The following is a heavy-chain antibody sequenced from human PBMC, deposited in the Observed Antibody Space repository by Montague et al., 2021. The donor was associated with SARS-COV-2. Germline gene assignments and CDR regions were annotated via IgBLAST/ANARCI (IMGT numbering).Heavy chain of an antibody. CDR1: GFTFSSYG. CDR2: MWNDGSDK. CDR3: ARGLRRITICGGVLNYYYGMDV. J-gene: IGHJ6*02. Sequence: SLRLSCAASGFTFSSYGMHWVRQAPGKGLEWVADMWNDGSDKYYADSVKGRFTISRDNSRNTLYLQMNSLRAEDTAVYYCARGLRRITICGGVLNYYYGMDVWGQETTVTVSS. D-gene: IGHD3-3*01. V-gene: IGHV3-33*01.